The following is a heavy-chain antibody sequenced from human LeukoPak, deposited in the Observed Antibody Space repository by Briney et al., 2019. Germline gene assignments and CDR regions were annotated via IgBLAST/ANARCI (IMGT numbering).Heavy chain of an antibody. Sequence: SETLSLTCTVSGDSISSYYWSWIRQPPGKGLEWIGYLSYSGTSNYNLSLKSRLTISIDTSNNQFSLKLTSVTAADTAVYFCARGVNWIDPWGQGTLVTVSS. CDR1: GDSISSYY. CDR3: ARGVNWIDP. CDR2: LSYSGTS. V-gene: IGHV4-59*01. J-gene: IGHJ5*02. D-gene: IGHD6-6*01.